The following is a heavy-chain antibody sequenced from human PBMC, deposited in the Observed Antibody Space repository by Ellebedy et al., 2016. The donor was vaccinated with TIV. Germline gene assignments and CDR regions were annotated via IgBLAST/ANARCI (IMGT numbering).Heavy chain of an antibody. J-gene: IGHJ5*02. CDR3: ARVPPLDEQQLVHQSWFDP. D-gene: IGHD6-13*01. V-gene: IGHV1-46*01. Sequence: ASVKVSXKASGYTFTSYYMHWVRQAPGQGLEWMGIINPSGGSTSYAQKFQGRVTMTRDTSTSTVYMELSSLRSDDTAVYYCARVPPLDEQQLVHQSWFDPWGQGTLVTVSS. CDR1: GYTFTSYY. CDR2: INPSGGST.